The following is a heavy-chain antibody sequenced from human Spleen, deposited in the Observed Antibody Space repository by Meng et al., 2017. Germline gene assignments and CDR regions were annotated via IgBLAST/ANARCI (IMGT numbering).Heavy chain of an antibody. CDR2: NYWDDDK. Sequence: QITLKESGPTLVKPTQTLTLTCTFSGFSLTTSGVGEGWIRQPPGKALEWLALNYWDDDKRYSPSLKSRLTITKDTSKNQVVLTMANMDPVDTATYYCVHSSDNDGAEYFQHWGQGTLVTVSS. CDR3: VHSSDNDGAEYFQH. D-gene: IGHD1-1*01. CDR1: GFSLTTSGVG. V-gene: IGHV2-5*02. J-gene: IGHJ1*01.